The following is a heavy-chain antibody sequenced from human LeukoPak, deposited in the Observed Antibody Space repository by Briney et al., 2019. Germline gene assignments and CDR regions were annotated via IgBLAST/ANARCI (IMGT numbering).Heavy chain of an antibody. V-gene: IGHV4-61*01. J-gene: IGHJ6*03. Sequence: PSETLSLTCTVSGGSISSSSYYWSWIRQPPGKGLEWIGYIYYSGSTNYNPSLKSRVTISVDTSKNQFSLKLSSVTAADTAVYYCASQGYYYYYMDVWGKGTTVTVSS. CDR1: GGSISSSSYY. CDR2: IYYSGST. CDR3: ASQGYYYYYMDV.